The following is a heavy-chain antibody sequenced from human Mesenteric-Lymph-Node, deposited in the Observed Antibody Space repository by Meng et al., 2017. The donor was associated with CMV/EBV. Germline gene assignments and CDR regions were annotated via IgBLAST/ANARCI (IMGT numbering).Heavy chain of an antibody. V-gene: IGHV1-69*10. CDR1: GGTFSSYA. CDR3: ARGHHSDYPGY. CDR2: IIPILGIA. D-gene: IGHD4-11*01. Sequence: SVKVSCKASGGTFSSYAISWVRQAPGQGLEWMVGIIPILGIANYAQKFQGRVTITTDESTSTAYMELSSLRSEDTAVYYCARGHHSDYPGYWGQGTLVTVSS. J-gene: IGHJ4*02.